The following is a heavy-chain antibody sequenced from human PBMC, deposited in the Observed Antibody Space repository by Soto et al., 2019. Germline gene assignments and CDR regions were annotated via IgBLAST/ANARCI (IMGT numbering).Heavy chain of an antibody. Sequence: EVSLRLSCSASGFTFSNYAMSWVRQSPGKGLEWVSAVSSTSTSPYYAGSVQGRFTISRDNSKNMFYLQMKSLRAEDTAIYYCAKARPSGGYYYVEAFDVWGQGTMVTV. CDR3: AKARPSGGYYYVEAFDV. CDR2: VSSTSTSP. D-gene: IGHD3-22*01. J-gene: IGHJ3*01. CDR1: GFTFSNYA. V-gene: IGHV3-23*01.